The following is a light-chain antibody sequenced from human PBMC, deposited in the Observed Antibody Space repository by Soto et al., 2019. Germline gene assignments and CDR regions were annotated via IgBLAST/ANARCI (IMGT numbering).Light chain of an antibody. Sequence: QSVLTQPASVSGSPGQSITISCTGTSSDVGGYNYVSWYQHHPGKAPKLIIFDVSNRPSGVSNPFSGSKSGNTASLTISGLQPEDDADYYCSAYTTSNTRQIVFGTGTKVTGL. CDR1: SSDVGGYNY. V-gene: IGLV2-14*03. CDR2: DVS. J-gene: IGLJ1*01. CDR3: SAYTTSNTRQIV.